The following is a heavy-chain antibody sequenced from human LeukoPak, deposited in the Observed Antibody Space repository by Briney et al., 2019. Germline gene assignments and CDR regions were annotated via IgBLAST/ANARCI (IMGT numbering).Heavy chain of an antibody. V-gene: IGHV3-7*03. CDR3: AKDPYGSGIGYMDV. Sequence: GGSLRLSCAASGFTFSSYWMSWVRQAPGKGLEGVANIKQDGSEKYYVDSVKGRFTISRDNAKNSLYLQMNSLRAEDTAVYYCAKDPYGSGIGYMDVWGKGTTVTISS. D-gene: IGHD3-10*01. CDR2: IKQDGSEK. CDR1: GFTFSSYW. J-gene: IGHJ6*03.